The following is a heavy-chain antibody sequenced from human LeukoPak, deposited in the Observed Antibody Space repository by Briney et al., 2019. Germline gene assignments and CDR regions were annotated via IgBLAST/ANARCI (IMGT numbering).Heavy chain of an antibody. Sequence: PSETLSLTCAVYGGSFSGYDWSWIRQPPGKGLEWIGEINHSGSTNYNPSLKSRVTISVDTSKNQFSLKLSSVTAADTAVYYCARVGTAPGKYYFDYWGQGTMVTVSS. J-gene: IGHJ4*02. CDR3: ARVGTAPGKYYFDY. V-gene: IGHV4-34*01. CDR2: INHSGST. D-gene: IGHD3-10*01. CDR1: GGSFSGYD.